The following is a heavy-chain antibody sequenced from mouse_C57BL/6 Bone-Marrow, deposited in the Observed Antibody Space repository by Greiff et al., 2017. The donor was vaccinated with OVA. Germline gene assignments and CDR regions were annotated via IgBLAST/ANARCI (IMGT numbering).Heavy chain of an antibody. CDR2: ISRGGDYI. V-gene: IGHV5-9-1*02. CDR3: TIDRGYCYCSSCRFAY. D-gene: IGHD1-1*01. Sequence: DVQLVESGEGLVKPGGSLKLSCAASGFTFSSYAMSWVRQTPEKRLEWVAYISRGGDYIYYADTVKGRFTISRDKARNTLYLQLSRLKSEDTAMDYCTIDRGYCYCSSCRFAYWGQGTLVTVSA. J-gene: IGHJ3*01. CDR1: GFTFSSYA.